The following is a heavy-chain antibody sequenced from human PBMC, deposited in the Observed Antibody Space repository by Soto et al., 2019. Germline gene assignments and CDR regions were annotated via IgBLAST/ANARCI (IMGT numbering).Heavy chain of an antibody. D-gene: IGHD3-22*01. Sequence: GASVKVSCKASGYTFASHAIHWVRQAPGQRPEWMGWINVGNGNVRYSQKFQARVTITRDTSASTAFMELSRLLSEDTAVYYCARRLYYDSSGFEGGGMDVWGQGTTVTVSS. CDR2: INVGNGNV. CDR1: GYTFASHA. V-gene: IGHV1-3*01. J-gene: IGHJ6*02. CDR3: ARRLYYDSSGFEGGGMDV.